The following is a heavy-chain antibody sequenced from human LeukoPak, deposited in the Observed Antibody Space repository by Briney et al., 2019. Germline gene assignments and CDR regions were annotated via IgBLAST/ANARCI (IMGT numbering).Heavy chain of an antibody. CDR1: GFTFSSYG. J-gene: IGHJ4*02. CDR2: ISYDGSNK. Sequence: GGSLRLSCAASGFTFSSYGMHWVRQAPGKGLEWVAVISYDGSNKYYADSVKGRFTISRDNSKNTLYLQMNSLRAEDTAVYYCAKGHYYGSGSYWVWGQGTLVTVSS. D-gene: IGHD3-10*01. CDR3: AKGHYYGSGSYWV. V-gene: IGHV3-30*18.